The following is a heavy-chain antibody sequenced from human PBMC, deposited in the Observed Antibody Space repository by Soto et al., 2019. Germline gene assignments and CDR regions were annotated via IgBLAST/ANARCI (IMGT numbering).Heavy chain of an antibody. CDR3: AKHRPAACPFYYYYGMDV. V-gene: IGHV3-23*01. D-gene: IGHD6-13*01. CDR2: ISGSGGST. Sequence: PGGSLRLSCAASGFTFSSYAMSWVRQAPGKGLEWVSAISGSGGSTYYADSVKGRFTISRDNSKNTLYLQMNSLRAEDTAVYYCAKHRPAACPFYYYYGMDVWGQGTTVTVSS. CDR1: GFTFSSYA. J-gene: IGHJ6*02.